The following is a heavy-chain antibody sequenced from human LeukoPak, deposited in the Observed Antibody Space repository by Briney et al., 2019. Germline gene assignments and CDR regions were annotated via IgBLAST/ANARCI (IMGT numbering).Heavy chain of an antibody. CDR2: IKQDGSEK. Sequence: GGSLRLSCAGSGFIFSNYWMSWVRQAPGKGLEWVANIKQDGSEKYYVDSVKGRFTISRDNAKNSLYLQMNSLRAEDTAVYYCARDPRGSGSSHWGQGTLVTVSS. D-gene: IGHD3-10*01. CDR3: ARDPRGSGSSH. CDR1: GFIFSNYW. J-gene: IGHJ4*02. V-gene: IGHV3-7*01.